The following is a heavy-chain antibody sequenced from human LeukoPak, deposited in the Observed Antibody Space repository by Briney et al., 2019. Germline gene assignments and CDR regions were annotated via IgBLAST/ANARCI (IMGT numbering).Heavy chain of an antibody. CDR1: GGSISSGSYY. D-gene: IGHD3-3*01. CDR2: IYTSGST. Sequence: SETLSLTCTVSGGSISSGSYYWSWIRQPAGKGLEWIGRIYTSGSTNYNPSLKSRVTISVDTSKNQFSLKLSSVTAADTAVYYCARGHYDFWSGYSDAFDIWGQGTMVTVSS. V-gene: IGHV4-61*02. J-gene: IGHJ3*02. CDR3: ARGHYDFWSGYSDAFDI.